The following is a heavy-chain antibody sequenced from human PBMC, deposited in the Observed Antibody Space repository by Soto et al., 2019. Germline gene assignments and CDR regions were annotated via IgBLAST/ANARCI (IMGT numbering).Heavy chain of an antibody. V-gene: IGHV3-30*03. CDR2: ISYDGGNQ. Sequence: QVQLVESGGGVVQPGRSLRVSCVASGFTFSNFAMYWVRQAPGKWLEWVALISYDGGNQYYADSLKGRFTVSRDNSKSARYLEMSSPRPEDTAIYYCARRIPVSGPYGALDLWGHGTVVTVSS. D-gene: IGHD6-19*01. CDR1: GFTFSNFA. J-gene: IGHJ3*01. CDR3: ARRIPVSGPYGALDL.